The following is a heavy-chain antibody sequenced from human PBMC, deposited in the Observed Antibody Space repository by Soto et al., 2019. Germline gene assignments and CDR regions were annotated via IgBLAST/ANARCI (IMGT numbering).Heavy chain of an antibody. CDR1: GGSISSGGYY. V-gene: IGHV4-31*03. Sequence: SETLSLTCTVSGGSISSGGYYWSWIRQHPGKGLEWIGYIYYSGSTYYNPSLRSRVTISIDRSNDQFSLNLKSVTAADTAVYYRARERGGYGLFDSWGQGTLVTVSS. CDR2: IYYSGST. D-gene: IGHD5-18*01. CDR3: ARERGGYGLFDS. J-gene: IGHJ4*02.